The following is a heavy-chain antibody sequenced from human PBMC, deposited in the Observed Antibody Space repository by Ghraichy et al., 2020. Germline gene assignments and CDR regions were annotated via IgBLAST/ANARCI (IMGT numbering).Heavy chain of an antibody. CDR1: GDSVSSNSAA. D-gene: IGHD1-26*01. J-gene: IGHJ6*02. CDR2: TYYRSKWYN. Sequence: SQTLSLTCAISGDSVSSNSAAWNWIRQSPSRGLEWLGRTYYRSKWYNDYAVSVKSRITINPDTSKNQFSLQLNSVTPEDTAVYYCARDHDGGSYSLYYGMDVWGQGTTVTVSS. CDR3: ARDHDGGSYSLYYGMDV. V-gene: IGHV6-1*01.